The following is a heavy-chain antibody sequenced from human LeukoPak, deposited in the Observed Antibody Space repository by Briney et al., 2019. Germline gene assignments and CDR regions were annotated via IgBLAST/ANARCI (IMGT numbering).Heavy chain of an antibody. CDR3: AGDPAREYYDSTGYFDS. CDR1: GFTFSNYG. D-gene: IGHD3-22*01. Sequence: PRGALRLSCAAPGFTFSNYGMHWVRQAPGEGLGRVALIWYRGPEAYYADSVRGRFTISRDNSKNTLYMQMNTLRGEDTPLYIFAGDPAREYYDSTGYFDSWGQGTLVTVSS. CDR2: IWYRGPEA. V-gene: IGHV3-33*01. J-gene: IGHJ4*02.